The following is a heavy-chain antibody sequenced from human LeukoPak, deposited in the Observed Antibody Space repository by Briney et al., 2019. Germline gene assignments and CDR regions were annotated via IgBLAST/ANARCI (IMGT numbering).Heavy chain of an antibody. Sequence: PGGSLRLSCAASGFTVSSNYMSWVRQAPGKGLEWVSAISGSGGSTYSADSVKGRFTISRDNSKNTLYLQMNTLRAEDAAVYYCAKGGGYDGLYFDYWGQGTLVTVPS. V-gene: IGHV3-23*01. CDR2: ISGSGGST. CDR3: AKGGGYDGLYFDY. D-gene: IGHD6-19*01. J-gene: IGHJ4*02. CDR1: GFTVSSNY.